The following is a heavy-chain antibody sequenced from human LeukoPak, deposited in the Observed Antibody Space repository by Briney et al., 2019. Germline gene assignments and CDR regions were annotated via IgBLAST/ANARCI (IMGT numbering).Heavy chain of an antibody. Sequence: GGPLRLSCAASGFTFDDYAMHWDRQAPGKDLQWVSLISGDGGSTYYADSVKGRFTISRDNSKNSLYLQMNSLRTGDAALYYCAKGTSTWALDPWGQGTLVTVSS. CDR1: GFTFDDYA. V-gene: IGHV3-43*02. J-gene: IGHJ5*02. D-gene: IGHD1-1*01. CDR2: ISGDGGST. CDR3: AKGTSTWALDP.